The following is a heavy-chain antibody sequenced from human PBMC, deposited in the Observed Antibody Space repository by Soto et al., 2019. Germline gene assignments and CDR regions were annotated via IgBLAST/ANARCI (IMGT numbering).Heavy chain of an antibody. Sequence: PAESLTISCQDSGYRFTNYWITWVLQVPGKGLEWMGIISPGDSDTTYSPSFQDQITISADTSINTAYLQWGSLQASDTALYYCARVDYADWSIHTYRFDYWGQGTMVTVSS. CDR3: ARVDYADWSIHTYRFDY. CDR1: GYRFTNYW. D-gene: IGHD3-9*01. V-gene: IGHV5-51*01. CDR2: ISPGDSDT. J-gene: IGHJ4*02.